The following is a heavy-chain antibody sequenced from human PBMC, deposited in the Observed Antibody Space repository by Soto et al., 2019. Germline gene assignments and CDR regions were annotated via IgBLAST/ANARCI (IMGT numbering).Heavy chain of an antibody. CDR1: GGTFSSYS. J-gene: IGHJ4*02. D-gene: IGHD1-26*01. Sequence: QVQLVQSGAEVKKPGSSVKVSCKASGGTFSSYSINRVRQAPGQGLEWMREIIPIFGTANYAQKIQGSVTLTADESTSTAYEELRSLTSEDTAVYYCARDGGRHSGGIDYWGQGTLVTVSS. V-gene: IGHV1-69*01. CDR3: ARDGGRHSGGIDY. CDR2: IIPIFGTA.